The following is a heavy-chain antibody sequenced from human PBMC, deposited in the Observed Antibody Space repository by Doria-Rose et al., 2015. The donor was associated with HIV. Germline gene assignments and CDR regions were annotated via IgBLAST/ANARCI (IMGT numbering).Heavy chain of an antibody. CDR3: ARIKSSRWYHKYYFDF. CDR1: GVSLSSPGMG. Sequence: ESGPVLVKPTETLTLTCTVSGVSLSSPGMGVSWIRQPPGKALEWLANIFSDDKRSYITSLKSRLTTSRGTSKSQVVLTMTDMDPVDTATYYCARIKSSRWYHKYYFDFWGQGTLVIVSA. J-gene: IGHJ4*02. V-gene: IGHV2-26*01. D-gene: IGHD6-13*01. CDR2: IFSDDKR.